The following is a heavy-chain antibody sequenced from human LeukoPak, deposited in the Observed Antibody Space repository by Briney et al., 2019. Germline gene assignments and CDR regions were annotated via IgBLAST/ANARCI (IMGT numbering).Heavy chain of an antibody. D-gene: IGHD3-10*01. CDR2: ISAYNGNT. CDR1: GYTFTSYG. V-gene: IGHV1-18*01. Sequence: ASVKVSCKASGYTFTSYGISWVRQAPGQGLEWMGWISAYNGNTNYVQKLQGRVTMTTDTSTTTVSMALRSLRSADTAVYYCARAALAPLWFGELFYWGQGTLVTVSS. CDR3: ARAALAPLWFGELFY. J-gene: IGHJ4*02.